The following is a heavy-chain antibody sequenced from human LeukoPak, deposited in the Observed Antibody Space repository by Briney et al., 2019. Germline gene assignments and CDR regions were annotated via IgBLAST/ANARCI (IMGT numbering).Heavy chain of an antibody. V-gene: IGHV1-24*01. D-gene: IGHD3-22*01. CDR2: FDPEDGET. CDR1: GYTLTELS. Sequence: ASVKVSCKVSGYTLTELSMHWVRQAPGKGLEWMGGFDPEDGETIYAQKFQGRVTMTEDTSTDTAYMELSSLRSEDTAVYYCATVEFLRPDSSGYYPFDYWGQGTLVTVSS. J-gene: IGHJ4*02. CDR3: ATVEFLRPDSSGYYPFDY.